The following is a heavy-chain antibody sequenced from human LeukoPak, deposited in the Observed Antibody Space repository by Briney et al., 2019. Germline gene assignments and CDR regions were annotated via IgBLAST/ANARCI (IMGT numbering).Heavy chain of an antibody. D-gene: IGHD3-22*01. CDR1: GFTFSSYA. J-gene: IGHJ4*02. CDR2: ISGSGGST. CDR3: AKSITMIVVVKGYFDY. Sequence: GGPLRLSCAASGFTFSSYAMSWVRQAPGKGLEWVSAISGSGGSTYYADSVKGRFTISRDNSKNTLYLQMNSLRAEDTAVYYCAKSITMIVVVKGYFDYWGQGTLVTVSS. V-gene: IGHV3-23*01.